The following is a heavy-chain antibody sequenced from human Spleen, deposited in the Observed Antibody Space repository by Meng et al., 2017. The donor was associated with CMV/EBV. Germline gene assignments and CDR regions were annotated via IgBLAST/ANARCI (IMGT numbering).Heavy chain of an antibody. CDR2: IYHSGST. CDR3: ARAPYYYYGMDV. Sequence: SETLSLTCTVSGYSISSGYYWGWIRQPPGKGLEWIGSIYHSGSTYYNPSLKSRVTISVDTSKNQFSLKLSSVTAADTAVYYCARAPYYYYGMDVWGQGTTVTVSS. V-gene: IGHV4-38-2*02. CDR1: GYSISSGYY. J-gene: IGHJ6*02.